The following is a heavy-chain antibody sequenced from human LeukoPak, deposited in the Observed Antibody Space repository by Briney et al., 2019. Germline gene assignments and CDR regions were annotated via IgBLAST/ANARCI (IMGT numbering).Heavy chain of an antibody. D-gene: IGHD3-10*01. CDR2: MNPNSGNT. J-gene: IGHJ4*02. CDR3: ARAAPAFTMVRGVVAHFDY. CDR1: GYTFTSYD. V-gene: IGHV1-8*01. Sequence: ASVKVSCKVSGYTFTSYDINWVRQATGQGLEWMGWMNPNSGNTGYAQKFQGRVTMTRNTSISTAYMELSSLRSEDTAVYYCARAAPAFTMVRGVVAHFDYWGQGTLVTVSS.